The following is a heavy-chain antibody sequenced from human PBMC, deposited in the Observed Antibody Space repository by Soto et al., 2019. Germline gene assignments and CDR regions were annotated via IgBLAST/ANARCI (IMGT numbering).Heavy chain of an antibody. J-gene: IGHJ4*02. CDR2: IYYSGST. CDR1: GGSISSYY. Sequence: QVQLQESGPGLVKPSETLSLTCTVSGGSISSYYWSWIRQPPGKGLEWIGYIYYSGSTNYNPSLTRRVTISVDTSKNQYSLNLSSVTDADTAVYYCARRYGYSFDYWGQGTLVTVSS. CDR3: ARRYGYSFDY. V-gene: IGHV4-59*08. D-gene: IGHD1-1*01.